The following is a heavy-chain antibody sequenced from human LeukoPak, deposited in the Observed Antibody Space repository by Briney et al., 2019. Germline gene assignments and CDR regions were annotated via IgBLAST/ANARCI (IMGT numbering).Heavy chain of an antibody. D-gene: IGHD3-10*01. CDR1: GYSFTSCW. CDR2: IYPGDPDT. CDR3: ARHLNYYGSGRYFDY. J-gene: IGHJ4*02. Sequence: GESLKISCKGSGYSFTSCWIGWVRQMPGEGLEWMGIIYPGDPDTRYSPSFQGQVTISADKSISTAYLQWSSLKASDSAVCYCARHLNYYGSGRYFDYWGQGTLVTVSS. V-gene: IGHV5-51*01.